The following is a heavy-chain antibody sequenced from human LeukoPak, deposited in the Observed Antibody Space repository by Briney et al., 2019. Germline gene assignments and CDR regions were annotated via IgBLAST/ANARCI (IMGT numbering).Heavy chain of an antibody. CDR3: ARGVRYSSSWYNY. CDR2: IIPIFGTA. J-gene: IGHJ4*02. Sequence: SVKVSCKASGYTFTSYDINWVRQAPGQGVEWMGGIIPIFGTANYAQKVQGRVTITADKSTNTAYMELSSLRSEDTAVYYCARGVRYSSSWYNYWGQGTLVTVSS. D-gene: IGHD6-13*01. CDR1: GYTFTSYD. V-gene: IGHV1-69*06.